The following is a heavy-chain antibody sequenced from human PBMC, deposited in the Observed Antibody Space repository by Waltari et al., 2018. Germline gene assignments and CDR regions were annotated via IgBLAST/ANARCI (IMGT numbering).Heavy chain of an antibody. CDR2: MTGSGGTI. CDR3: AKDMIAGDGHYVFDI. Sequence: EVQLLQSGGGLVQPGGCLRLSCEGSGFTFRTSAMGWVRQAPGKWLEWVSAMTGSGGTIDYADSVKGRFTISRDYSKNTLYLQMNSLKTEDTALYHCAKDMIAGDGHYVFDIWGQGTMVTVSS. CDR1: GFTFRTSA. J-gene: IGHJ3*02. V-gene: IGHV3-23*01. D-gene: IGHD3-22*01.